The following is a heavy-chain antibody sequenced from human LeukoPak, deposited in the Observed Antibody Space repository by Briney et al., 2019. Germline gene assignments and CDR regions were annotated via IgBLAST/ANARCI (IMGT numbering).Heavy chain of an antibody. V-gene: IGHV3-23*01. CDR2: IRGDGATI. J-gene: IGHJ4*02. CDR3: ARDQFGDYFRGADY. CDR1: GFTFSSHA. Sequence: GGSLRLSCAASGFTFSSHAMTWVGQAQGGGLGWASAIRGDGATISYADSVKGRITVSRDNSKNTLYLQMNSLRAEDTAVYYCARDQFGDYFRGADYWGQGTLVTVSP. D-gene: IGHD3-22*01.